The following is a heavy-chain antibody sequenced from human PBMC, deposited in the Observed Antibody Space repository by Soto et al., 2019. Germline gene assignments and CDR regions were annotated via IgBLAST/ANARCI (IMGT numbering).Heavy chain of an antibody. CDR1: GLTFSSYE. CDR3: ARDIVGATLDY. CDR2: ISSSGSTI. J-gene: IGHJ4*02. Sequence: LRLFCAASGLTFSSYEMNWVRQAPGKGLEWVSYISSSGSTIYYADSVKGRFTISRDNAKNSLYLQMNSLRAEDTAVYYCARDIVGATLDYWGQGTLVTVSS. V-gene: IGHV3-48*03. D-gene: IGHD1-26*01.